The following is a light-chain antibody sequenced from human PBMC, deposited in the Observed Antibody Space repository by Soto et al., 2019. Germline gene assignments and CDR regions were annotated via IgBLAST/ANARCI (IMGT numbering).Light chain of an antibody. CDR1: HDISSY. Sequence: DIQLTQSPSFLSASVGDRVTITCRASHDISSYLTWYQQKPGKVPKLLIYAASTLQSGVPSRFSGSGSGTDFTLTISSLQPEDVATYYCQKCGIAPFTFGGGTKVDIK. CDR3: QKCGIAPFT. J-gene: IGKJ4*01. CDR2: AAS. V-gene: IGKV1-27*01.